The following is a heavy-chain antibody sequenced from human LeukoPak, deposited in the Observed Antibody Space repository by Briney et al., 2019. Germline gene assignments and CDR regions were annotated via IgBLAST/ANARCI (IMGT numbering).Heavy chain of an antibody. CDR3: ARNSGELGS. CDR1: GFTVSKNY. V-gene: IGHV3-53*01. CDR2: IYSGGGT. J-gene: IGHJ5*02. Sequence: PGGSLRLSCAASGFTVSKNYMSWVRRAAGKGLEWGSLIYSGGGTYYADSVKGRFTISRDNSKNTLYLQMNSLRAEDTAVYYCARNSGELGSWGQGTLVTVSS. D-gene: IGHD2-21*01.